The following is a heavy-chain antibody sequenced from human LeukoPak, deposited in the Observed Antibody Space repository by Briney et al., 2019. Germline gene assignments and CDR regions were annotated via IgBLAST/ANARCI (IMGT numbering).Heavy chain of an antibody. Sequence: ASVKVSCKASGYTFTSYGISWVRQAPGQGLEWMGWINPNSGGTNYAQKFQGRVTMTRDTSISTAYMELSRLRSDDTAVYYCARPYYDFWSGYYDYWGQGTLVTVSS. J-gene: IGHJ4*02. V-gene: IGHV1-2*02. CDR3: ARPYYDFWSGYYDY. CDR2: INPNSGGT. CDR1: GYTFTSYG. D-gene: IGHD3-3*01.